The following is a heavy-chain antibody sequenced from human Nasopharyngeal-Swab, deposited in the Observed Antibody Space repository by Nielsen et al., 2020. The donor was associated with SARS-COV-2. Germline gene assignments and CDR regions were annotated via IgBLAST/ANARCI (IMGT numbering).Heavy chain of an antibody. CDR2: ISSCSSYI. J-gene: IGHJ4*02. D-gene: IGHD4-17*01. Sequence: WIRQPPGKGLEWVSSISSCSSYIYYADSVKGRFTISRDNAKNSLYLQMNSLRAEDTAVYYCATDYVETRDYWGQGTLVTVSS. CDR3: ATDYVETRDY. V-gene: IGHV3-21*01.